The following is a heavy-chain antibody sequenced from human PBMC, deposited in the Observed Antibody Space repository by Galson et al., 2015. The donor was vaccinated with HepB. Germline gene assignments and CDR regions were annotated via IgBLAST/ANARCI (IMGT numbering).Heavy chain of an antibody. Sequence: SLRLSGAASGFTFGAYEMNWVRQAPGKGLEWISYISSNGYMIYYAESVKGRFTVSRDNARDSLYLQMNSLRVEDTAVYYCVRDDALWSWYFDSWGQGILVTVSS. CDR1: GFTFGAYE. D-gene: IGHD3-10*01. V-gene: IGHV3-48*03. J-gene: IGHJ4*02. CDR3: VRDDALWSWYFDS. CDR2: ISSNGYMI.